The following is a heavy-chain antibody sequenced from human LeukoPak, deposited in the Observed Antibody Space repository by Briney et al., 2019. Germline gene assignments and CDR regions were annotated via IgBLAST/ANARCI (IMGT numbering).Heavy chain of an antibody. CDR2: ISGTGDNT. V-gene: IGHV3-23*01. Sequence: AGSLRLSCAASGFTFSIFAMTWVRQAPGKGLEWVSAISGTGDNTYYADSVKGRFIISRDNSKNTLYLQMNSLRTEDTAIYYCAKDRGYWGQGTLVTVSS. CDR1: GFTFSIFA. J-gene: IGHJ4*02. CDR3: AKDRGY.